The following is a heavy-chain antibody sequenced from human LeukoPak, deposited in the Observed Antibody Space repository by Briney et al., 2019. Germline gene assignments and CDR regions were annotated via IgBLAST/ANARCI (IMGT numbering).Heavy chain of an antibody. CDR3: AREKRYYYDSSGYYSDYYYYGMDV. CDR2: INPSGGST. D-gene: IGHD3-22*01. Sequence: GASVKVSCKASGYTFTSYYMHWVRQAPGQGLEWMGIINPSGGSTSYAQKFQGRVTMTRDTSTSTVYMELSSLRSEDTAVYYCAREKRYYYDSSGYYSDYYYYGMDVWGQGTTVTVSS. J-gene: IGHJ6*02. CDR1: GYTFTSYY. V-gene: IGHV1-46*01.